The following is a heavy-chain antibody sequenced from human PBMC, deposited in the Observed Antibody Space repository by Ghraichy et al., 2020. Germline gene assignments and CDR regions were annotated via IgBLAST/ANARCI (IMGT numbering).Heavy chain of an antibody. CDR3: ARGRRYGGICYVGGCSYFYYMDV. Sequence: SQTLSLTCAVYGESFSDYYWSWIRQSPGKGLEWIGEINHVGRTNHNPSPKSRVTMSMDTSKNQCSLTLSSVTAADTAVYYCARGRRYGGICYVGGCSYFYYMDVSGRGTTVTFSS. CDR2: INHVGRT. D-gene: IGHD2-8*02. CDR1: GESFSDYY. J-gene: IGHJ6*03. V-gene: IGHV4-34*01.